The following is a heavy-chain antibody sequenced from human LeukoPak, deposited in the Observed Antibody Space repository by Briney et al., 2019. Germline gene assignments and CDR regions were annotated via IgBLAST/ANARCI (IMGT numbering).Heavy chain of an antibody. D-gene: IGHD2-8*02. Sequence: PGGSLRLSCAASGFTFSSYWMTWVRQAPGKGLEWVANIKQDGSEKYYVDSVKGRFTISRDNAMNSLYLQMKSLRAEDTAVYYCARGWSKFDYWGQGTLVTVSS. CDR3: ARGWSKFDY. CDR1: GFTFSSYW. J-gene: IGHJ4*02. CDR2: IKQDGSEK. V-gene: IGHV3-7*03.